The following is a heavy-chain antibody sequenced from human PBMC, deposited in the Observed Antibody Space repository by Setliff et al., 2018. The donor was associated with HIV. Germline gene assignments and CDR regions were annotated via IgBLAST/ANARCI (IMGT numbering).Heavy chain of an antibody. CDR1: GGSISSYY. Sequence: SETLSLTCSVSGGSISSYYWSWIRQTPGKGLEWIGYIYYSGSTYYNPSLKSRVTISVDTSKNQFSLKLSSVTAADTAVYYCARSRAAGFDYWGQGTLVTVSS. CDR3: ARSRAAGFDY. CDR2: IYYSGST. J-gene: IGHJ4*02. D-gene: IGHD6-13*01. V-gene: IGHV4-59*04.